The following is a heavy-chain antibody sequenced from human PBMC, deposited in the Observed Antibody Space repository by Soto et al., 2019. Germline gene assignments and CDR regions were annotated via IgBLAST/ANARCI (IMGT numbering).Heavy chain of an antibody. CDR2: INQSGGT. Sequence: SETLSFTCAVYGGSFSGYYWSWIRQPPGKGLEWIGEINQSGGTNYNPSLKSRVIISVDTSKNQFSLKLSSVTAADTAVYYCARTHSSSCSTLDDWGQGTRVTVSS. CDR1: GGSFSGYY. D-gene: IGHD6-13*01. CDR3: ARTHSSSCSTLDD. J-gene: IGHJ4*02. V-gene: IGHV4-34*01.